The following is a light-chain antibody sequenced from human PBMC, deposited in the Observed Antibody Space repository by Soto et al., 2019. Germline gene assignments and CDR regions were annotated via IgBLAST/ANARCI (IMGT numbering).Light chain of an antibody. J-gene: IGKJ1*01. CDR3: QKYNSAPPS. V-gene: IGKV1-27*01. CDR1: QGISNH. Sequence: DIQMTQSPSSLSASVGDRVTITCRASQGISNHLAWYQQKSGRLPNFLIYPASTLQSGVPSRFSGGGSETDFTLTISSLQPEDVATYYCQKYNSAPPSFGQGTKVEIK. CDR2: PAS.